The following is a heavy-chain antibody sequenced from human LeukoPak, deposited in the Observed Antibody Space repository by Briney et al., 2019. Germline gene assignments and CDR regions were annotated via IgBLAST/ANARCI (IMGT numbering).Heavy chain of an antibody. D-gene: IGHD3-9*01. CDR1: DYSISSGYY. CDR3: ARIGSYYDILTGSFDY. V-gene: IGHV4-38-2*02. CDR2: IYHSGRT. Sequence: SETLSLTCTISDYSISSGYYWGWIRQPPGKGLEWIGSIYHSGRTYYNPSLKSRVTISVDTSKNQFSLKLSSVTAADTAVYYCARIGSYYDILTGSFDYWGQGTLVTVSS. J-gene: IGHJ4*02.